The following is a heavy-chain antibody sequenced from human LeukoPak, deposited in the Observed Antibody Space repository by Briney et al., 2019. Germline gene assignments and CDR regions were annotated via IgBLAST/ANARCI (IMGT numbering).Heavy chain of an antibody. Sequence: SETLSLTCAVYGGSFSGYYWSWIRQPPGKGLEWIGEINHSGSTNYNPSLKSRVTISVDTSKNQFSLKLSSVTAADTAVYYCARDPGNPFDYWGQGTLVTVSS. CDR1: GGSFSGYY. V-gene: IGHV4-34*01. D-gene: IGHD4-23*01. CDR2: INHSGST. J-gene: IGHJ4*02. CDR3: ARDPGNPFDY.